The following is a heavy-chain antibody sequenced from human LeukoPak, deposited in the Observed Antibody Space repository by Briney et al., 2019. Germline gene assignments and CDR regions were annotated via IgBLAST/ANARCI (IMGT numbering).Heavy chain of an antibody. V-gene: IGHV4-39*01. D-gene: IGHD1-20*01. CDR1: GGSISSSSYY. Sequence: SETLSLTCTVSGGSISSSSYYWGWIRQPPGKGLEWIESIYYSGSTYYNPSLKSRVTISVDTSKNQFSLKLSSVTAADTAVYYCARRGIFDYWGQGTLVTVSS. CDR3: ARRGIFDY. CDR2: IYYSGST. J-gene: IGHJ4*02.